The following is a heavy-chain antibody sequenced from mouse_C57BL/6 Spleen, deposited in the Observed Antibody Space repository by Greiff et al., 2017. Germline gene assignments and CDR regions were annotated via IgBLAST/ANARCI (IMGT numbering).Heavy chain of an antibody. V-gene: IGHV2-9-1*01. Sequence: VKLVESGPGLVAPSQSLSITCTVSGFSLTSYAISWVRQPPGKGLEWLGVIWTGGGTKYNSALNSRLSISKDNSKSQVFLKMNSLQTDDTARYYCATDGYYGYFDVWGTGTTVTVSA. CDR2: IWTGGGT. D-gene: IGHD2-3*01. J-gene: IGHJ1*03. CDR3: ATDGYYGYFDV. CDR1: GFSLTSYA.